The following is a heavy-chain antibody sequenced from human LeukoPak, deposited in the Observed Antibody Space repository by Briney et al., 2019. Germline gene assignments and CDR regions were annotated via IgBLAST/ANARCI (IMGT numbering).Heavy chain of an antibody. V-gene: IGHV3-21*01. CDR2: ISSSSSYI. CDR3: ASVDAMVRGVIVAFDI. CDR1: GFTFSSYS. Sequence: PGGSLRLSCAASGFTFSSYSMNWVRQAPGKGLDWVSSISSSSSYIYYADSVKGRFTISRDNAKNSLYLQMNSLRAEDTAVYYCASVDAMVRGVIVAFDIWGQGSMVTVSS. J-gene: IGHJ3*02. D-gene: IGHD3-10*01.